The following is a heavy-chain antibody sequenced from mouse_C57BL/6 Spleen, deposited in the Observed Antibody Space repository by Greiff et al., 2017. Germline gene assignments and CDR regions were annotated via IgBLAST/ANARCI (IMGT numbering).Heavy chain of an antibody. CDR3: ARDSNYPFDD. Sequence: QVQLQQSGAELVRPGTSVKVSCKASGYAFTNYLIEWVKQRPGQGLEWIGVINPGSGGTNYNEKFKGKATLTADKSSSTAYMQLSSLTSEDSAVYFCARDSNYPFDDWGQGTTLTVSS. V-gene: IGHV1-54*01. D-gene: IGHD2-5*01. J-gene: IGHJ2*01. CDR1: GYAFTNYL. CDR2: INPGSGGT.